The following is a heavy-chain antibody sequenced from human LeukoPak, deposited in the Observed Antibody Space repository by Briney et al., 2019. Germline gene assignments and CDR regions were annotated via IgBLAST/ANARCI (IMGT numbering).Heavy chain of an antibody. Sequence: GGSLRLSCAASGFTVSSNYMSWVRQAPGKGLEWVSVIYSGGSTYYADSVKGRFTISRDNSKNTLYLQMNSLRAEDTAVYYCARDHRDWNYGWFDPWGQGTLVTASS. CDR3: ARDHRDWNYGWFDP. CDR1: GFTVSSNY. D-gene: IGHD1-7*01. CDR2: IYSGGST. V-gene: IGHV3-66*01. J-gene: IGHJ5*02.